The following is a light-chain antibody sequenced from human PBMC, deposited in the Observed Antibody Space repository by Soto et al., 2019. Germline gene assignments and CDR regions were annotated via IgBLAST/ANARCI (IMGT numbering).Light chain of an antibody. Sequence: EIVLTQSPGTLSLSPGERATLSCRASQSVSSSYLAWYQQKPGQAPRLLIYGASSRATGIPDRFSGSGSGTDFTLTISRLEPEDFAVYYCQQYGSSPPLTXGGGTKVDIK. V-gene: IGKV3-20*01. CDR3: QQYGSSPPLT. CDR2: GAS. J-gene: IGKJ4*01. CDR1: QSVSSSY.